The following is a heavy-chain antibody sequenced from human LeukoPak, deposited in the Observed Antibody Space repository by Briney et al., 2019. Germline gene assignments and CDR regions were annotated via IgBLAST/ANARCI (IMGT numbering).Heavy chain of an antibody. D-gene: IGHD3-16*02. CDR3: ARDKDDYVWGTYRW. CDR2: IYHTGST. V-gene: IGHV4-38-2*01. Sequence: SETLALTCAVSGYSISSGSYWGWVRQAPGKGLEWVGSIYHTGSTDYNPSLKSRLTISVDMSKNQFSLNLRSVTAADTAVYYCARDKDDYVWGTYRWWARGMLVTVSS. CDR1: GYSISSGSY. J-gene: IGHJ4*02.